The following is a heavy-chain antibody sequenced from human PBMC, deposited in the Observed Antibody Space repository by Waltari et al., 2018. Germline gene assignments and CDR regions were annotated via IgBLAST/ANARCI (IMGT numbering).Heavy chain of an antibody. V-gene: IGHV4-59*01. CDR3: ASGFGSGAYFSAFDI. Sequence: QVQLQESGPGLVKPSETLSLTCTVSGGSISSYYWSWIRQPPGKGLEWIGYIYYSGSTHYTPSLKSRVTISVDTSKTQFSLMLSSVTAADTAVYYCASGFGSGAYFSAFDIWGQGTMVTVSS. CDR1: GGSISSYY. D-gene: IGHD3-10*01. J-gene: IGHJ3*02. CDR2: IYYSGST.